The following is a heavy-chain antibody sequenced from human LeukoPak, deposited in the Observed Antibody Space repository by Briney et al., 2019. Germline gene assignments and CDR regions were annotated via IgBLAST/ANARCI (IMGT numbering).Heavy chain of an antibody. CDR3: AKANYDSSGSLPYFDH. V-gene: IGHV3-9*03. Sequence: GGSLRLSCAASGFSFDDYAMHWVRHAPGKGLEWVSGITWDSGTIAYADSVKGRFTISRDNAKNSLYLQMNSPRAEDMALYYCAKANYDSSGSLPYFDHWGQGTLVTVSS. J-gene: IGHJ4*02. D-gene: IGHD3-22*01. CDR2: ITWDSGTI. CDR1: GFSFDDYA.